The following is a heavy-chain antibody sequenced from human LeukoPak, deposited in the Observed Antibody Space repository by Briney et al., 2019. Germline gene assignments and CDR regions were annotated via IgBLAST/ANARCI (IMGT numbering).Heavy chain of an antibody. CDR3: ARYRRGIGESYYYYMDV. Sequence: PSETLSLTCAVYGGSFSGYYWSWIRQPPGKGLEWIGYIYYSGSTNCNPSLKSRVTISVDTSKNQFSVKLSSVTAADTAVYYCARYRRGIGESYYYYMDVWGKGATVTVSS. CDR2: IYYSGST. D-gene: IGHD1-26*01. J-gene: IGHJ6*03. V-gene: IGHV4-59*01. CDR1: GGSFSGYY.